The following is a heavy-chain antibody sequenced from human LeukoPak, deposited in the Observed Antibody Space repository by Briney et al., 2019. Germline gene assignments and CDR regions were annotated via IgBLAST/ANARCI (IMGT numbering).Heavy chain of an antibody. CDR3: AKDPVIRGVISQDAFDI. D-gene: IGHD3-10*01. V-gene: IGHV3-23*01. CDR2: ITGSGDST. J-gene: IGHJ3*02. CDR1: GFDFTTYA. Sequence: PGRSLRLSCAASGFDFTTYAMSWVRQAPGKGLEWVSGITGSGDSTYYADSVKGRLTISRDNSKHMLYLQMNNLRAEDTALYYCAKDPVIRGVISQDAFDIWGQGTMVTVSS.